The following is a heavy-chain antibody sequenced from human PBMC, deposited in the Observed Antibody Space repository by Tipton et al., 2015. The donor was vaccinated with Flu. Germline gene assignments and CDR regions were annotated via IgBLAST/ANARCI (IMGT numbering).Heavy chain of an antibody. CDR1: GTSIRVTTYF. Sequence: TLSLTCSVSGTSIRVTTYFWGWIRQPPGRGLEWLGSINYSGTAYYNSFLKSRVTISADTSKNQFSLDLSSVTAADTAVYYCARLFNYGKSSGLDYWGQGNPVTVFS. J-gene: IGHJ4*02. D-gene: IGHD3-10*01. V-gene: IGHV4-39*01. CDR3: ARLFNYGKSSGLDY. CDR2: INYSGTA.